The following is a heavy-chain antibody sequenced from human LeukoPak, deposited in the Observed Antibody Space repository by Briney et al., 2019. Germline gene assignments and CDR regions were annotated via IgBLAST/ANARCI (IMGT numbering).Heavy chain of an antibody. CDR3: ARDLPSPGISVADDY. J-gene: IGHJ4*02. D-gene: IGHD6-19*01. Sequence: ASVKVSCRASGYTFAGYYMFWLRQAPGQGLEWVGRINPNSGGTNCAQKFQGRVTMTRDTSITTAYMELSSLTSDDTAVYYCARDLPSPGISVADDYWGQGTLVTVSS. V-gene: IGHV1-2*06. CDR2: INPNSGGT. CDR1: GYTFAGYY.